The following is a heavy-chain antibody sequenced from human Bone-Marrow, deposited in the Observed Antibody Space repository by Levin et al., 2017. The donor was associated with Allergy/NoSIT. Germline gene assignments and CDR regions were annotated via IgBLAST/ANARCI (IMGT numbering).Heavy chain of an antibody. Sequence: PSETLSLTCAASGFDFSTFHIHWVRQAPGKGLEWVSSISGSSSYIYYAESVRGRFTISRDNAKNSLYLQMTGLRAEDTDVYYCARLGTTFGTFLTEYYHGLDVWGQGTTVNVSS. CDR2: ISGSSSYI. V-gene: IGHV3-21*06. CDR3: ARLGTTFGTFLTEYYHGLDV. D-gene: IGHD3-3*01. J-gene: IGHJ6*02. CDR1: GFDFSTFH.